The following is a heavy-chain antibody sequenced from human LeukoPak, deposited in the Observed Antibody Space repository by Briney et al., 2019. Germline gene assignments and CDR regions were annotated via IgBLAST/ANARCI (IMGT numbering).Heavy chain of an antibody. J-gene: IGHJ5*02. CDR3: ARDLGQYYDTSDNWFDP. Sequence: VGSLRLSCAASGFTFSSYGMHWVRQAPGKGLEWVAVISYDGSNKYYADSVKGRFTISRDNAKNTLNLQMNSLRAEDTAVYYCARDLGQYYDTSDNWFDPWGQGTLVTVSS. V-gene: IGHV3-30*03. D-gene: IGHD3-22*01. CDR1: GFTFSSYG. CDR2: ISYDGSNK.